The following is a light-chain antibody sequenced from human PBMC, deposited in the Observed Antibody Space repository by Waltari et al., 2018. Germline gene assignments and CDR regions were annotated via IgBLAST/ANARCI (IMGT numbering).Light chain of an antibody. Sequence: IVLTQSPGTLSLSPGARANLSCRASQSVSKYLAWYQQRPGQAPRLLIYAASTRATGIPDRFSGSGFGTDFSLTISRLEPEDFAVYYCQNHERLPATFGQGTKVEIK. CDR2: AAS. CDR1: QSVSKY. J-gene: IGKJ1*01. V-gene: IGKV3-20*01. CDR3: QNHERLPAT.